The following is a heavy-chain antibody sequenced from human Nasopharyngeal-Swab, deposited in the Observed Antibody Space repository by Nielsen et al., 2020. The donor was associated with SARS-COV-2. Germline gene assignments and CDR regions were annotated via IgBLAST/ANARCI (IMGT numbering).Heavy chain of an antibody. V-gene: IGHV3-74*01. Sequence: GEYLKISCAASGCTFSSYWMHWVRQALGKGLVWVSRINSDGSSTSYADSVKGRFTISRDNAKNTLYLQMNSLRAEDTAVYFCARGGSYSSSWYPTYWGQGTLVTVSS. J-gene: IGHJ4*02. CDR1: GCTFSSYW. CDR3: ARGGSYSSSWYPTY. D-gene: IGHD6-13*01. CDR2: INSDGSST.